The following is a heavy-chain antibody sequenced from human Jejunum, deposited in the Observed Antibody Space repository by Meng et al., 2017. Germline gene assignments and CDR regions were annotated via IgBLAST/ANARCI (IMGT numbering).Heavy chain of an antibody. CDR2: AST. Sequence: VRREWWGPGRVRPPETLSSVCAVAGASVSSSGYQWGWIRQPPGKGLEWIGYASTNYNPSLKSRVTISVDTSKNQFSLKLTFVTAADTAVYYCARDHWGSLDYWGQGVLVTVSS. D-gene: IGHD7-27*01. CDR1: GASVSSSGYQ. J-gene: IGHJ4*02. V-gene: IGHV4-61*08. CDR3: ARDHWGSLDY.